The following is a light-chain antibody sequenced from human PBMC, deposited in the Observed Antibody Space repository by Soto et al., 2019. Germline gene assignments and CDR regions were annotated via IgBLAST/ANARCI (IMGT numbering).Light chain of an antibody. J-gene: IGKJ5*01. CDR1: QTVTDNS. CDR3: QQYGSSPRT. Sequence: EIVFTQFLCTVSLSPGERATLSCRASQTVTDNSLAWYQQKVGRAPRALIYGASTRATGVPYRFSGGGSGTDFTLTITRLEPEAFAVYYCQQYGSSPRTFGQGTILEI. V-gene: IGKV3-20*01. CDR2: GAS.